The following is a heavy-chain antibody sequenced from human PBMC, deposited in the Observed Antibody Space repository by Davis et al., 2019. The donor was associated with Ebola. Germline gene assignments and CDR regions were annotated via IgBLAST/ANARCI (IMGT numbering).Heavy chain of an antibody. CDR1: RYIFMNYY. CDR3: ARDLSYSYYYHYYGMDV. V-gene: IGHV1-2*02. CDR2: INPISGDT. J-gene: IGHJ6*02. D-gene: IGHD3-10*01. Sequence: ASVKVSCKASRYIFMNYYMHWVRQAPGQGLEWMGWINPISGDTNYAEKFQGRVTMTRDTSISTVYMELSRLRSDDTAVYYCARDLSYSYYYHYYGMDVWGQGTTVTVSS.